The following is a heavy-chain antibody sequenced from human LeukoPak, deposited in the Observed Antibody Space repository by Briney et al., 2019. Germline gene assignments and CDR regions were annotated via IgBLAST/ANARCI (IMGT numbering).Heavy chain of an antibody. CDR3: TTGRTPFNGDTVMALDY. J-gene: IGHJ4*02. V-gene: IGHV3-15*01. Sequence: PGGSLRLSCAASGFTFSNAWMSWVRQAPGKGLEWVGRIKSKTDGGTTDYAAPVKGRFTISRDDSKNTLYLQMNSLKTEDTAVYYCTTGRTPFNGDTVMALDYWGQGTLVTVSS. D-gene: IGHD5-18*01. CDR2: IKSKTDGGTT. CDR1: GFTFSNAW.